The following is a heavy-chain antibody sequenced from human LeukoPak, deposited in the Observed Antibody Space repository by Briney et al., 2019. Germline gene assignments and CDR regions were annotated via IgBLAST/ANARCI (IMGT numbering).Heavy chain of an antibody. Sequence: SETLSLTCTVSGGSISSGGYYWSWIRQHPGKGLEWIGYIYYSGSTYYNPSLKSRVTISVDTSKNQFSLKLSSVTAADTAVYYCVSDLAAEHYGMDVWGQGTTVTVSS. D-gene: IGHD6-13*01. CDR1: GGSISSGGYY. CDR2: IYYSGST. CDR3: VSDLAAEHYGMDV. J-gene: IGHJ6*02. V-gene: IGHV4-31*03.